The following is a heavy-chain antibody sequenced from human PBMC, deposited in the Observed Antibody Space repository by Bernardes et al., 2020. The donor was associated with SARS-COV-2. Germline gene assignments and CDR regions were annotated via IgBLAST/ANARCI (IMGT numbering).Heavy chain of an antibody. D-gene: IGHD1-26*01. J-gene: IGHJ4*02. CDR2: INTDGSTT. CDR3: TRDIGGAASY. CDR1: GLLFSSYW. Sequence: GSLRLSCAPSGLLFSSYWMHWVRQAPGQGLVWVSRINTDGSTTDYADSVKGRFTISRDNAKKMLYLEMSSLTVEDTALYYCTRDIGGAASYWGQGTLVTVSS. V-gene: IGHV3-74*01.